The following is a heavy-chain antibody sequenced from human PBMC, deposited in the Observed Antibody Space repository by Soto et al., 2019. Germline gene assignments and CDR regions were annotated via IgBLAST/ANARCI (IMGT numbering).Heavy chain of an antibody. J-gene: IGHJ4*02. V-gene: IGHV3-23*01. D-gene: IGHD2-21*02. CDR2: ISGSGGST. CDR3: AKDPPVGTGEIDY. CDR1: GFTFSSYA. Sequence: GGSLRLSCAASGFTFSSYAMSWVRQAPGKGLEWVSAISGSGGSTYYADSVKGRFTISRDNSKNTPYLQMNSLRAEDTAVYYWAKDPPVGTGEIDYWGQGTLVTVSS.